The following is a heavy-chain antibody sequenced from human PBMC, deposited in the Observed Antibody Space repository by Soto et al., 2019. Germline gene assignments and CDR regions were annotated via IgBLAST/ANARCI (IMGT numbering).Heavy chain of an antibody. CDR2: ISAYNGNT. Sequence: QVQLVQSGAEVKKPGASVKVSCKASGYTFTSYGISWVRQAPGQGLEWMGWISAYNGNTNYAQKLQGRVTMTTDTSTSTADMELRSLRSDDTAVYYCARDVGIAAAGTSGGMDVWGQGTTVTVSS. D-gene: IGHD6-13*01. J-gene: IGHJ6*02. CDR1: GYTFTSYG. V-gene: IGHV1-18*01. CDR3: ARDVGIAAAGTSGGMDV.